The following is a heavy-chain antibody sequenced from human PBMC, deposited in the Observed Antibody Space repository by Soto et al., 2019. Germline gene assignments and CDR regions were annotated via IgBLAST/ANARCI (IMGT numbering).Heavy chain of an antibody. CDR3: ERVGLSAADFDY. CDR2: IGGTSNVI. V-gene: IGHV3-11*01. CDR1: GFIFSANY. D-gene: IGHD6-25*01. Sequence: GGSLRLSCEASGFIFSANYMTWIRQAPGKGLEWVSYIGGTSNVIYYADSVKGRFTISRDDAKNSLYLQMNSLRAEDTAVYYCERVGLSAADFDYWGQGALVTVSS. J-gene: IGHJ4*02.